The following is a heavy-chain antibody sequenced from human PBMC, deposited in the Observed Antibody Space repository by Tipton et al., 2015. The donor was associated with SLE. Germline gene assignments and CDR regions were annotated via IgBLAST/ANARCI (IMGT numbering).Heavy chain of an antibody. Sequence: SLRLSCAASGFTFSSYWMSWVRQAPGKGLEWVANIKQDGSEKYYVDSVKGRFTISRDNAKNSLYLQMNSLRAEDTAVYYCARERGYDTKGYGMDVWGQGTTVTVTS. J-gene: IGHJ6*02. CDR3: ARERGYDTKGYGMDV. D-gene: IGHD5-12*01. CDR2: IKQDGSEK. V-gene: IGHV3-7*01. CDR1: GFTFSSYW.